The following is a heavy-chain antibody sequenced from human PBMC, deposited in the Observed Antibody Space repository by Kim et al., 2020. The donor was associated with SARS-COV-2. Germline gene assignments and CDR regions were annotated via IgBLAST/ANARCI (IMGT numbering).Heavy chain of an antibody. CDR2: FDPEDDET. D-gene: IGHD3-22*01. V-gene: IGHV1-24*01. CDR1: GYTLTELS. CDR3: ATAPAMIVDKGWFDP. Sequence: ASVKVSCKVSGYTLTELSMHWVRQAPGKGLEWMGGFDPEDDETIYAQKFQGRVTMTEDTSTYTAYMELSSLRSEDTAVYYCATAPAMIVDKGWFDPWGQGTLVTVSS. J-gene: IGHJ5*02.